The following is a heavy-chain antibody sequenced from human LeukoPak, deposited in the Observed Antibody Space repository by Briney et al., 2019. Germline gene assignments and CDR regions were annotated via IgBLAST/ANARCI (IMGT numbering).Heavy chain of an antibody. CDR1: GGSISSGSYY. CDR3: ARAPTYEIAAARVGYAFDI. Sequence: PSETLSLTCSVSGGSISSGSYYWSWIRQPAGKGLEWIGRFYTSGSTNYNPSLKSRVTISVDTSKNQFSLQLRSVTAADTAVYYCARAPTYEIAAARVGYAFDIWGQGTMVTVSS. J-gene: IGHJ3*02. CDR2: FYTSGST. D-gene: IGHD6-13*01. V-gene: IGHV4-61*02.